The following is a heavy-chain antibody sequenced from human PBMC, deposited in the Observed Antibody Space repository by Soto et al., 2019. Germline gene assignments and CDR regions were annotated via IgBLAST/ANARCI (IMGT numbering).Heavy chain of an antibody. CDR1: GYTFTAYY. CDR3: ARKGSGTEYPQYFYYGMDV. Sequence: QVQLVQSGAEVEKPGASVRVSCKTSGYTFTAYYIHWVRQAPVRGLEWMGWINPNSGVANYAQNFQGRVTMTRDTSISTVYLDLSKMRSEDTTVYYCARKGSGTEYPQYFYYGMDVWGQGTTAAAAS. D-gene: IGHD6-19*01. CDR2: INPNSGVA. V-gene: IGHV1-2*02. J-gene: IGHJ6*02.